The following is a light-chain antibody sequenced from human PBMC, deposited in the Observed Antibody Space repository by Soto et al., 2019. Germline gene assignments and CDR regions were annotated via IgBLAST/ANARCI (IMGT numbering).Light chain of an antibody. J-gene: IGKJ5*01. Sequence: GEIVTITCRASQSISSWLAWYQQKPGRAPKLLIYDASNLEAGVPSRFRGSGSGTDFTFTISRLQTEDIATYYCQQYENLPTFGQGTRLEIK. CDR3: QQYENLPT. CDR2: DAS. V-gene: IGKV1-33*01. CDR1: QSISSW.